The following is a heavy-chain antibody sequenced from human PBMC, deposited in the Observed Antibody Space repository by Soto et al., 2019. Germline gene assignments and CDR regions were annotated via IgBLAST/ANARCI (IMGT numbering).Heavy chain of an antibody. J-gene: IGHJ5*02. CDR2: IYYSGST. V-gene: IGHV4-59*08. CDR3: ARTYSVNWFDP. CDR1: GGSISSHY. Sequence: SETLSLTCTVSGGSISSHYWSWIRQPPGKGLEWIGYIYYSGSTNYNPSLKSRVTISVDTSKNQFSLKLSSVTAADTAVYYCARTYSVNWFDPWGQGTLVTVSS. D-gene: IGHD4-4*01.